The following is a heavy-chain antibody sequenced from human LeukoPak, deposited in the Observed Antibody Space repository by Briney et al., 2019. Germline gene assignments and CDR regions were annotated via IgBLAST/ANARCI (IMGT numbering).Heavy chain of an antibody. CDR3: ARLIVEQSYYFDY. D-gene: IGHD3-16*02. V-gene: IGHV1-2*02. Sequence: VSVKVSCKASGYTFTGYYMHWVRQAPGHGLEWMGWISPNSGGTNYAQKLQGRVTMTRDTSISTAYMELSRLRSDDPAVYYCARLIVEQSYYFDYWGQGTLVTVSS. J-gene: IGHJ4*02. CDR1: GYTFTGYY. CDR2: ISPNSGGT.